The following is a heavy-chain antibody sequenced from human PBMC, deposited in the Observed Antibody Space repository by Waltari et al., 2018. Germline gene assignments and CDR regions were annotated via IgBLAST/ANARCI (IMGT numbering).Heavy chain of an antibody. Sequence: QLQLQESGPGLVKPSETLSLTCTVSGGSISSSSYYWGWIRQPPGKGLGWFGGLYYSGRTYYNPPLNSRVTISVDTSKNQFSLKLSSVTAADTAVYYCARHLLWFGEYNYFDYWGQGTLVTVSS. CDR2: LYYSGRT. D-gene: IGHD3-10*01. CDR3: ARHLLWFGEYNYFDY. J-gene: IGHJ4*02. CDR1: GGSISSSSYY. V-gene: IGHV4-39*01.